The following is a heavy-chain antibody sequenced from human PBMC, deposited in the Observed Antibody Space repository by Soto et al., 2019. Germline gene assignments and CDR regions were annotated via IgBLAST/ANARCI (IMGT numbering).Heavy chain of an antibody. Sequence: GGSLRLSCAASGFTFSSYAMHWVRQAPGKGLEWVAVIPYDGSNKYYADSVKGRFTISRDNSKNTLYLQMNSLRAEDTAVYYCARRIVVVPAAPLDYWGQGTLVTVSS. D-gene: IGHD2-2*01. V-gene: IGHV3-30-3*01. J-gene: IGHJ4*02. CDR1: GFTFSSYA. CDR2: IPYDGSNK. CDR3: ARRIVVVPAAPLDY.